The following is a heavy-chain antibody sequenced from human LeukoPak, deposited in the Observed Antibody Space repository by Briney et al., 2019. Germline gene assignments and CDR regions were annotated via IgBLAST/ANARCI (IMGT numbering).Heavy chain of an antibody. CDR3: AAWDFRRGSDIDY. CDR2: ISKRCTNV. J-gene: IGHJ4*02. Sequence: GGSLRLSCAASGFTFSDYYMSWIRQAPGKGLEGVSYISKRCTNVYYLDSVTGRFTISRDNAKYSLYFQMNSLRADDTAVYYCAAWDFRRGSDIDYWGQGTVVTASS. D-gene: IGHD3-3*01. V-gene: IGHV3-11*01. CDR1: GFTFSDYY.